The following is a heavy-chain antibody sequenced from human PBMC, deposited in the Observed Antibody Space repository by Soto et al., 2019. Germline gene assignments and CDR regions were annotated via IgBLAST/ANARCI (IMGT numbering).Heavy chain of an antibody. D-gene: IGHD3-22*01. CDR3: TTGYYYDSSGYPSYYYYYGMDV. Sequence: GSLRLSCAASGFTFSNAWMSWVRQAPGKGLEWVGRIKSKTDGGTTDYAAPVKGRFTISRDDSKNTLYLQMNSLKTEDTAVYYCTTGYYYDSSGYPSYYYYYGMDVWGQGTTVTVSS. V-gene: IGHV3-15*01. J-gene: IGHJ6*02. CDR2: IKSKTDGGTT. CDR1: GFTFSNAW.